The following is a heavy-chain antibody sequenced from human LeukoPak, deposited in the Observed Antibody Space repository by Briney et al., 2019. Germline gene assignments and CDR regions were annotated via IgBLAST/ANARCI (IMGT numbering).Heavy chain of an antibody. CDR1: GFTFSSYA. J-gene: IGHJ4*02. CDR3: ARDLAFMVRGVSLDY. D-gene: IGHD3-10*01. Sequence: GRSLRLSCAASGFTFSSYAMHWVRQAPGKGLEWVAVISYDGSNKYYADSVKGRFTISRDNSKNTLYLQMNSLRAEDAAMYYCARDLAFMVRGVSLDYWGQGTLVTVSS. V-gene: IGHV3-30-3*01. CDR2: ISYDGSNK.